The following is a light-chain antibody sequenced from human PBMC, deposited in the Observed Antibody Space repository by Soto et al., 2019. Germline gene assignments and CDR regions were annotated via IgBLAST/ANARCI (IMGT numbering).Light chain of an antibody. V-gene: IGKV1-5*01. Sequence: DIQMTQPPSTLSASVGDRVTITCRASQSISSWLAWYQQKPGKAPKLLIYDASSLESGVPSRFSGSGSGTEFTLTISSLQPDDFATYYCQQYNSYSPKTFGQGTKVEIK. CDR2: DAS. CDR1: QSISSW. J-gene: IGKJ1*01. CDR3: QQYNSYSPKT.